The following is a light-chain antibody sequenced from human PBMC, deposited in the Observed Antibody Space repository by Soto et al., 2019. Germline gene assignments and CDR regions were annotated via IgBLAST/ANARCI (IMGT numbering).Light chain of an antibody. Sequence: DIVMTQSPDSLTVSLGERATINCRSSQSLLYSTNNKNYLAWYQQKPGQPPKLLIYWASTRESGVPARFSGSGSGTDFTLTISSLQAEDAADYYCQQHYGVPFTFGQGTRLEIK. CDR3: QQHYGVPFT. CDR1: QSLLYSTNNKNY. J-gene: IGKJ2*01. CDR2: WAS. V-gene: IGKV4-1*01.